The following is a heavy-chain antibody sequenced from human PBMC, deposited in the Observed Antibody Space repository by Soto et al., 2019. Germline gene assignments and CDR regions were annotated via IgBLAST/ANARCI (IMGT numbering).Heavy chain of an antibody. CDR3: ARHQRDIVVVPAALGWFDP. Sequence: SETLSLTCTVSGGSISSYYWSWIRQPPGKGLEWIGYIYYSGSTNYNPSLKSRVTISVDTSKNQFSLKLSSVTAADTAVYYCARHQRDIVVVPAALGWFDPWGQGTLVTVSS. D-gene: IGHD2-2*01. CDR1: GGSISSYY. CDR2: IYYSGST. J-gene: IGHJ5*02. V-gene: IGHV4-59*08.